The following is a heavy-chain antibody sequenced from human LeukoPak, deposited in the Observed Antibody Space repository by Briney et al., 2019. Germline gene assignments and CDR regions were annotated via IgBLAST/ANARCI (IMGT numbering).Heavy chain of an antibody. J-gene: IGHJ4*02. D-gene: IGHD5-18*01. Sequence: PSETLSLACAVSGGPLTSYYWSWIRQPPGKGLEWIGYIYHSGSTYYNPSLKSRVTISVDRSKNQFSLKLSSVTAADTAVYYCARGEKAKAMAFDYWGQGTLVTVSS. CDR3: ARGEKAKAMAFDY. V-gene: IGHV4-59*12. CDR2: IYHSGST. CDR1: GGPLTSYY.